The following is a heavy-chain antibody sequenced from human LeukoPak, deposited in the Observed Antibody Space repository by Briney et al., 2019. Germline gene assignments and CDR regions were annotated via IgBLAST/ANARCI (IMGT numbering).Heavy chain of an antibody. Sequence: PGGSLRLSCAASGFTFADYYMNWIRQAPGKGLEWVSYIRSGSSYTDYADSVKGRFTISRDNAKNSLYLQMNSLRADDTAVYYCARIYDSRDSGLDVWGQGTTVTVSS. CDR3: ARIYDSRDSGLDV. CDR1: GFTFADYY. V-gene: IGHV3-11*03. CDR2: IRSGSSYT. D-gene: IGHD3-9*01. J-gene: IGHJ6*02.